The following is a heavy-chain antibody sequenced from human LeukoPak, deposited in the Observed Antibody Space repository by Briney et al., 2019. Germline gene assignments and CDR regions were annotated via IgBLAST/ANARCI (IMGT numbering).Heavy chain of an antibody. CDR3: TSARVGPFDY. CDR2: MSPNSGNT. Sequence: ASVKVSCKASGYTFTGYYMHWVRQAPGQGLEWMGWMSPNSGNTGYPQKFQGRVTMTRNTSISTAYMEVSSLRYEDTAVYYCTSARVGPFDYWGQGTLVTVSS. D-gene: IGHD3-10*01. V-gene: IGHV1-8*02. J-gene: IGHJ4*02. CDR1: GYTFTGYY.